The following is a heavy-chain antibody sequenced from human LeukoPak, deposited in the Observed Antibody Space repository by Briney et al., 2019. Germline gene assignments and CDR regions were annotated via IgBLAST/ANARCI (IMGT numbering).Heavy chain of an antibody. CDR3: ARHSSGWYFDY. Sequence: ASVKVSCKASGYTFTSYYMHWVRHAPGQGLEWMGIINPSGGSTSYAQKFQGRVTMTRDTSTSTVYMELSSLRSEATAVYYCARHSSGWYFDYWGQGTLVTVSS. CDR1: GYTFTSYY. CDR2: INPSGGST. D-gene: IGHD6-19*01. V-gene: IGHV1-46*03. J-gene: IGHJ4*02.